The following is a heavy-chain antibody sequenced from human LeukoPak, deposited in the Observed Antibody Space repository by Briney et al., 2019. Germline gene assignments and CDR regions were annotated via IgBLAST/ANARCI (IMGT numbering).Heavy chain of an antibody. D-gene: IGHD1-14*01. V-gene: IGHV1-18*01. CDR1: GYTFNNYG. CDR2: ISAFHGNT. J-gene: IGHJ5*02. Sequence: ASVKVSCKAFGYTFNNYGVNWVRQAPGQGLEWMGWISAFHGNTKYAQKFQGRVTMTEDTSTDTAYMELSSLRSEDTAVYYCATGANYHNHGGFDPWGQGTLVTVSS. CDR3: ATGANYHNHGGFDP.